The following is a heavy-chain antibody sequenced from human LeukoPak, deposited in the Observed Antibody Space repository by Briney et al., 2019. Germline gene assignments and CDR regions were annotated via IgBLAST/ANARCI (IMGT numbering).Heavy chain of an antibody. CDR2: ISASGGGT. CDR1: GFMFHGYA. Sequence: GGSLRLSCAASGFMFHGYAMTWVRQAPGKGLEWVSAISASGGGTYYADSVKGRFTIFRDNSKNTAYLQMSSLRVEDTALYYCAKETDYGGNRVFENWGQGTLVTVSS. D-gene: IGHD4-23*01. CDR3: AKETDYGGNRVFEN. V-gene: IGHV3-23*01. J-gene: IGHJ4*02.